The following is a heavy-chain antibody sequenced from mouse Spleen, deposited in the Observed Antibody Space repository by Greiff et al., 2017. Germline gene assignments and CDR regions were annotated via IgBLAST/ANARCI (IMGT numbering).Heavy chain of an antibody. V-gene: IGHV1-15*01. J-gene: IGHJ2*01. CDR2: IDPETGGT. CDR1: GYTFTDYE. Sequence: VQLQESGAELVRPGASVTLSCKASGYTFTDYEMHWVKQTPVHGLEWIGAIDPETGGTAYNQKFKGKAILTADKSSSTAYMELRSLTSEDSAVYYCTKITDYWGQGTTLTVSS. CDR3: TKITDY.